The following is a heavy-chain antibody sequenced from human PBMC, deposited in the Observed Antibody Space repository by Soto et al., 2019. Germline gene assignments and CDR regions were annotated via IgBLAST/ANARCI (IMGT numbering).Heavy chain of an antibody. V-gene: IGHV1-69*12. J-gene: IGHJ3*02. Sequence: QVQLVQSGAEVKKPGSSVKVSCKASGGTFSSYAISWVRQVPGQGLEWMGGIIPIFGTANYAQKFQGRVTITADESTSTAYMELSSLRSEDTAVYYCARPTTSGDYDLGAFDIWGQGTMVTVSS. CDR1: GGTFSSYA. D-gene: IGHD4-17*01. CDR2: IIPIFGTA. CDR3: ARPTTSGDYDLGAFDI.